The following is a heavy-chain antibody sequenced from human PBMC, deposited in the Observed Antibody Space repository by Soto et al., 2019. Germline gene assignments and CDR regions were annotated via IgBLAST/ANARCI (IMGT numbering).Heavy chain of an antibody. V-gene: IGHV3-9*01. D-gene: IGHD3-22*01. Sequence: PGGSLRLSCTASGFTFDDYAMHWVRQAPGKGLEWVSGISWKSGNIDYADSVEGRFTISRDNAKNSLYLQMNSLRAEDTALYYCAKDNGFYSDTSGFSYYFDYWGQGTLVTVSS. CDR1: GFTFDDYA. CDR3: AKDNGFYSDTSGFSYYFDY. J-gene: IGHJ4*02. CDR2: ISWKSGNI.